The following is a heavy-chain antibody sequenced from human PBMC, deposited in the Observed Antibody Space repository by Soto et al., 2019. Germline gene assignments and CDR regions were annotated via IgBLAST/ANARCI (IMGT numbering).Heavy chain of an antibody. CDR1: GLSFSSYN. D-gene: IGHD4-17*01. CDR2: ITATTGTV. J-gene: IGHJ4*02. V-gene: IGHV3-48*02. Sequence: EGQLVESGGGLVQPGGSLRLSCDASGLSFSSYNMNWVRQAPGKGLEVVAYITATTGTVYYADSVNGRFTISRDQAKNSLYLQITSLRDEDTAVYYCVGEAGAKIYGDGYWGRGTLVTVSS. CDR3: VGEAGAKIYGDGY.